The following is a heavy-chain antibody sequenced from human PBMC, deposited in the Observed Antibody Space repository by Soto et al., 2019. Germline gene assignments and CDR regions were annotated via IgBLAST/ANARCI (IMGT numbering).Heavy chain of an antibody. V-gene: IGHV1-18*01. D-gene: IGHD3-10*01. J-gene: IGHJ4*02. CDR1: GYTFTSYG. CDR3: ARGPLYGSGSSTSGFDY. CDR2: ISAYNGNT. Sequence: APVKVSCKASGYTFTSYGISWVRQAPGQGLEWMGWISAYNGNTNYAQKLQGRVTMTTDTSTSTAYMELRSLRSDDTAVYYCARGPLYGSGSSTSGFDYWGQGTLVTVSS.